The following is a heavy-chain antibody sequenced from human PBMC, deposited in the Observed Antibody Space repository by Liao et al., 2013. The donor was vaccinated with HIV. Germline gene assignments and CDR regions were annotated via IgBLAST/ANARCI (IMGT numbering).Heavy chain of an antibody. J-gene: IGHJ4*02. CDR3: ALRVPSVNYFDY. Sequence: QVQLQESGPGLVKPSETLSLTCTVSGGSISSYYWSWIRQPAGKGLEWIGRIYTSGSTNYNPSLKSRVTMSVDTSKNQFSLMLGSVSAADTAVYYCALRVPSVNYFDYWGQGTLVAVSS. CDR2: IYTSGST. V-gene: IGHV4-4*07. D-gene: IGHD5-12*01. CDR1: GGSISSYY.